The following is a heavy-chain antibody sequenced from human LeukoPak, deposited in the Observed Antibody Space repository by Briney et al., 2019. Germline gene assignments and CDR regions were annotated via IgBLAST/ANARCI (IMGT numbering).Heavy chain of an antibody. V-gene: IGHV1-69*13. J-gene: IGHJ6*03. CDR2: IIPIFGTA. Sequence: AASVKVSCKASGGTFSSYAISWVRQAPGQGLEWMGGIIPIFGTANYAQKFQGRVTITADESTSTAYMELSSLRSEDTAVYYCARGVVVPAAIGYYYMDVWGKGSTVTVSS. CDR3: ARGVVVPAAIGYYYMDV. CDR1: GGTFSSYA. D-gene: IGHD2-2*02.